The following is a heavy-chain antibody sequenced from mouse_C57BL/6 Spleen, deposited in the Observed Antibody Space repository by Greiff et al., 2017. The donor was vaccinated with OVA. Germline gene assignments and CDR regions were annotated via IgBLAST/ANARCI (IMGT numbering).Heavy chain of an antibody. J-gene: IGHJ4*01. Sequence: KLVESGGGLVQPGGSLKLSCAASGFTFRDSGLAWVRQAPRKGPEWVAFISNLAYSMYYADNVTGRFTISRENATNTLYREMSSLRSEDTATYYCARLYYGYPPYAMDYWGQGTSVTVSS. CDR1: GFTFRDSG. CDR2: ISNLAYSM. D-gene: IGHD2-3*01. V-gene: IGHV5-15*01. CDR3: ARLYYGYPPYAMDY.